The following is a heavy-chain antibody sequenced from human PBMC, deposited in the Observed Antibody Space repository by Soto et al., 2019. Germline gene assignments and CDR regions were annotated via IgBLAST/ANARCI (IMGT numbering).Heavy chain of an antibody. D-gene: IGHD2-8*01. CDR1: GFTFSDYY. CDR3: ARTPDCTNGVCSAGFDY. J-gene: IGHJ4*02. CDR2: ISSSSSYT. V-gene: IGHV3-11*06. Sequence: QVQLVESGGGLVKPGGALRLSCAASGFTFSDYYMSWIRQAPGKGLEWVSYISSSSSYTNYADSVKGRFTISGDNAKNSLYLQMNSPRAQDTAVYYCARTPDCTNGVCSAGFDYWGQGTLVTVSS.